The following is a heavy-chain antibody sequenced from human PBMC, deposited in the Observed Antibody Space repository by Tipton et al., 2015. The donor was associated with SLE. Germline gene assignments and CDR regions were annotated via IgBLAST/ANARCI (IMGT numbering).Heavy chain of an antibody. CDR3: ARTYGVWNDDNPTMRSTGMDV. J-gene: IGHJ6*03. CDR2: LFYSSNA. CDR1: GDSISSSPYY. V-gene: IGHV4-39*07. D-gene: IGHD3-3*01. Sequence: TLSLTCTVSGDSISSSPYYWAWIRQPPGKGVEWIGSLFYSSNAYYNPSLESRVTISEDSSQNQVSLKLSSVTAADTAVYYCARTYGVWNDDNPTMRSTGMDVWGKGTAVTIAS.